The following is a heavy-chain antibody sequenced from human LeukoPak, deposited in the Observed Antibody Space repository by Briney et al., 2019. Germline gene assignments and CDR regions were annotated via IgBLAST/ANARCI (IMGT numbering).Heavy chain of an antibody. CDR1: GYTFTGYY. D-gene: IGHD2-2*01. CDR3: ARETSLPSLGY. Sequence: GASVKVSCKASGYTFTGYYMHWVRQAPGQGLEWMGWINPNSGGTNYAQKFQGRVTMTRDTSTSTVYMELSSLRSEDTAVYYCARETSLPSLGYWGQGTLVTVSS. J-gene: IGHJ4*02. CDR2: INPNSGGT. V-gene: IGHV1-2*02.